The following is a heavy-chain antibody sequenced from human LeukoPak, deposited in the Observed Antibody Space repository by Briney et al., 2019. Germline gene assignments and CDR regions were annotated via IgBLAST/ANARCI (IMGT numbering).Heavy chain of an antibody. Sequence: SETLSLTCAVYGGSFSGYYWSWIRQPAGKGLEWIGEINHSGTTNYNASLKSRVTISVDTSKNQFSLKVRSVTAADTAVYYCARGRGYNSFDYWGQGTLVTVSS. CDR3: ARGRGYNSFDY. CDR2: INHSGTT. CDR1: GGSFSGYY. D-gene: IGHD5-24*01. V-gene: IGHV4-34*01. J-gene: IGHJ4*02.